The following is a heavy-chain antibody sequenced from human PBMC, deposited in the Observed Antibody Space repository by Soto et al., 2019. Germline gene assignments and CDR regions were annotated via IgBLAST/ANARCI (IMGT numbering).Heavy chain of an antibody. Sequence: PSETLSLTCTVSGGSISSYYWSWIRQPPGKGLEWIGYIYYSGSTNYNPSLKSRVTISVDTSKNQFSLKLSSVTPADRAVFYCARAPGGNYVYPSSFDYGAQGTRVT. CDR3: ARAPGGNYVYPSSFDY. D-gene: IGHD3-16*01. CDR1: GGSISSYY. CDR2: IYYSGST. J-gene: IGHJ4*02. V-gene: IGHV4-59*01.